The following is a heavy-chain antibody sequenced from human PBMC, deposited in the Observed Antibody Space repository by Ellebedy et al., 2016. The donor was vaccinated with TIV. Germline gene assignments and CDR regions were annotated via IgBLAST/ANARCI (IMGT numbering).Heavy chain of an antibody. CDR1: GFSFSTYT. CDR3: VNGGKVYYYDKGGY. V-gene: IGHV3-21*01. J-gene: IGHJ4*02. CDR2: ISTGSGYI. Sequence: GGSLRLSXVASGFSFSTYTMNWVRQAPGKGLEWVSSISTGSGYIYYTDSVRGRFTISRDNAKSSLYLQMDSLRAEDTAVYYCVNGGKVYYYDKGGYWGQGTLVTVSS. D-gene: IGHD3-22*01.